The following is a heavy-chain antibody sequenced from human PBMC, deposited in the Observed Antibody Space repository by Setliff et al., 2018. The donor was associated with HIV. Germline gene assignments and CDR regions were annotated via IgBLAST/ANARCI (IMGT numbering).Heavy chain of an antibody. CDR1: GYTFTSYD. CDR2: MNPNSGNT. Sequence: GASVKVSCKASGYTFTSYDINWVRQATGQGLEWMGWMNPNSGNTGYAQKFQGRVTMTGNTSISTAYMELSSLRSEDTAVYYCARGGGGYYYDYYYMDVWGKGTTVTVSS. D-gene: IGHD2-15*01. J-gene: IGHJ6*03. CDR3: ARGGGGYYYDYYYMDV. V-gene: IGHV1-8*02.